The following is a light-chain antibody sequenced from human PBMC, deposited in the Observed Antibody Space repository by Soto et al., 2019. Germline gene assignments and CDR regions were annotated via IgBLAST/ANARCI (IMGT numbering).Light chain of an antibody. CDR2: GAS. J-gene: IGKJ1*01. CDR3: HQYGSSPPT. CDR1: RSVTNNY. V-gene: IGKV3-20*01. Sequence: EIVLTQSPGTLSLSPGERATLSCRASRSVTNNYVAWYQRKPGQAPRLLIYGASSMATDIPGRFSGTGSGTDFSLTITRLEPEDFAVYYCHQYGSSPPTLGQGTKVE.